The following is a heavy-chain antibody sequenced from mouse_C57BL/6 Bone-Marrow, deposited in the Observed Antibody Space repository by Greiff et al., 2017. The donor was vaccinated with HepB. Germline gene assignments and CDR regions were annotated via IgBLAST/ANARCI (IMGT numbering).Heavy chain of an antibody. Sequence: QVQLQQPGAELVKPGASVKLSCKASGYTFTSYWMQWVKQRPGQGLEWIGEIDPSDSYTNYNQKFKGKATLTVDTSSSTAYMQLSSMTSEDSAVYYCARGDYYGSSYSAMDYWGQGTSVTVSS. CDR1: GYTFTSYW. J-gene: IGHJ4*01. CDR3: ARGDYYGSSYSAMDY. CDR2: IDPSDSYT. V-gene: IGHV1-50*01. D-gene: IGHD1-1*01.